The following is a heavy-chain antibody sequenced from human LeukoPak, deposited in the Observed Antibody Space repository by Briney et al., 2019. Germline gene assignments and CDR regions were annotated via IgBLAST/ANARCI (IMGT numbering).Heavy chain of an antibody. CDR3: AETGAAAGNDAFDI. V-gene: IGHV6-1*01. J-gene: IGHJ3*02. Sequence: SQTLSLTCAISGDSVSSNSAAWNWISQSPSRGLEWLGRTYYRSKWYNDYAVSVKSRITINPDTSKNQFSLQLNSVTPEDTAVYYCAETGAAAGNDAFDIWGQGTMVTVSS. CDR2: TYYRSKWYN. D-gene: IGHD6-13*01. CDR1: GDSVSSNSAA.